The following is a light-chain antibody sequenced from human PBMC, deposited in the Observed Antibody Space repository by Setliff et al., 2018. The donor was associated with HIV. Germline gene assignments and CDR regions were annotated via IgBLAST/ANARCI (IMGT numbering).Light chain of an antibody. CDR3: QQYYSYPFT. J-gene: IGKJ3*01. CDR2: ATS. Sequence: AIRMTQSPSSFSASTGDRVTLTCRASQGISSYLAWYQQKPGKAPKLLISATSTLQSGVPSRFSGSGSGTDFTLTISYLQSEDFATYYCQQYYSYPFTVGPGTKVDIK. V-gene: IGKV1-8*01. CDR1: QGISSY.